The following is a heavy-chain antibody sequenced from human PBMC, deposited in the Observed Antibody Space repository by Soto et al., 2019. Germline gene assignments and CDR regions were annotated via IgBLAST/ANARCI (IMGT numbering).Heavy chain of an antibody. V-gene: IGHV4-4*02. CDR3: ARRYGYSFDY. CDR1: GDSINYKNW. CDR2: IYHTGRT. Sequence: SETLSLTCTVSGDSINYKNWWSWLRQPPGKRLEWIGDIYHTGRTSYNPSLMSRVTMSVDTSKNQFSLKLSSVTAADTAVYYCARRYGYSFDYWGQGTLVTVSS. D-gene: IGHD1-1*01. J-gene: IGHJ4*02.